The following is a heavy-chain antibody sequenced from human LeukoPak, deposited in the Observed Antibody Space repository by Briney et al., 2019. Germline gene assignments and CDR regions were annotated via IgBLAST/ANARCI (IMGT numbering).Heavy chain of an antibody. CDR1: GYTFTSYG. CDR2: ISAYNGNT. V-gene: IGHV1-18*01. CDR3: ARDSVVVPAAAYYYYMDV. D-gene: IGHD2-2*01. Sequence: ASVKVSCKASGYTFTSYGITWVRQAPGQGLEWMGWISAYNGNTNYVQKFQGRVTMTTDTSTSTAYMELRSLRSDDTAVYYCARDSVVVPAAAYYYYMDVWGKGTAVTVSS. J-gene: IGHJ6*03.